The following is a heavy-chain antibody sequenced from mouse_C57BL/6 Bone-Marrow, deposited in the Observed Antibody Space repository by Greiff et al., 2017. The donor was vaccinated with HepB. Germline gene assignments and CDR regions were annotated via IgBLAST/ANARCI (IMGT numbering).Heavy chain of an antibody. V-gene: IGHV1-26*01. J-gene: IGHJ3*01. CDR1: GYTFTDYY. CDR3: ARRLGRSTFAY. D-gene: IGHD4-1*01. CDR2: INPNNGGT. Sequence: VQLKQSGPELVKPGASVKISCKASGYTFTDYYMNWVKQSHGKSLEWIGDINPNNGGTSYNQKFKGKATLTVDKSSSTAYMELRSLTSEDSAVYYCARRLGRSTFAYWGQGTLVTVSA.